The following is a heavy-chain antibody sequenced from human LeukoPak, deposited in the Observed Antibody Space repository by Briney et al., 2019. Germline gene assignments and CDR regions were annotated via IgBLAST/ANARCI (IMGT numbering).Heavy chain of an antibody. Sequence: TGGSLRLSCAASGFTFSSYGMHWVRQAPGKGLEWVTFIRYDGSNKYYTDSVKARFTISRDNSKNTLYLQMNSLRAEDTAVYYCARVRRYGDYGMYYYGMDVWGQGTTVTVSS. J-gene: IGHJ6*02. CDR1: GFTFSSYG. CDR2: IRYDGSNK. D-gene: IGHD4-17*01. CDR3: ARVRRYGDYGMYYYGMDV. V-gene: IGHV3-30*02.